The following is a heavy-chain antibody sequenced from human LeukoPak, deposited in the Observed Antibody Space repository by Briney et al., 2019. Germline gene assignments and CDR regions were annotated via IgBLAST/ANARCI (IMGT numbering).Heavy chain of an antibody. V-gene: IGHV4-59*01. CDR1: GGSISSYY. D-gene: IGHD3-22*01. CDR3: ARESRYYYDSSGYFNY. Sequence: ASETLSLTCTVSGGSISSYYWSWIRQPPGKGLEWIGYIYYSGSTNYNPSLKSRATISVDTSKNQFSLKLSSVTAADTAVYYCARESRYYYDSSGYFNYWGQGTLVTVSS. CDR2: IYYSGST. J-gene: IGHJ4*02.